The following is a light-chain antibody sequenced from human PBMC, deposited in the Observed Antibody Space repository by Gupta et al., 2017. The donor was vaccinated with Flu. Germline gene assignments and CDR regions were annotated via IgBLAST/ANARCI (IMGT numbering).Light chain of an antibody. Sequence: QSVLTQPPSASGTPGQRVTISCSGSSSNIGRNTVNWYQQLPGTAPKLLIYSNNQRPSGVPDRFSGSKSGTSASLAISGLQSEDEADYYCAAWDDSRNGWVFGGGTKLTVL. J-gene: IGLJ3*02. CDR1: SSNIGRNT. CDR3: AAWDDSRNGWV. CDR2: SNN. V-gene: IGLV1-44*01.